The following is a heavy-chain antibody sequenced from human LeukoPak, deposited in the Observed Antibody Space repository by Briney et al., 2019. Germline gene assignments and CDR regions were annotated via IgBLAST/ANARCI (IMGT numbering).Heavy chain of an antibody. J-gene: IGHJ4*02. CDR3: AGGTGFIIKD. CDR2: IKQDGSEK. CDR1: GFTFSLYW. D-gene: IGHD3-9*01. Sequence: AGGSLRLSCAASGFTFSLYWMNWVRRAPGKGLEWVANIKQDGSEKNYVDSVKGRFTISRDNAKNSLYLQMNNLRVEGTAMYYCAGGTGFIIKDWGQGTLVTVSS. V-gene: IGHV3-7*03.